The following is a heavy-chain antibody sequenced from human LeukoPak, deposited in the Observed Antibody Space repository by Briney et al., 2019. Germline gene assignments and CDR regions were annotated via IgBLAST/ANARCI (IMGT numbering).Heavy chain of an antibody. V-gene: IGHV1-46*01. Sequence: ASVKVSCKASGYTFTNYYIHWVRQAPGQGLEWMGIINPTGDSTTYAQKFQGRVTMTRDTSTNTVYMELSSLRSDDTAVYYCAGHPSPQLHHFDYWGQGTLVTVSS. CDR3: AGHPSPQLHHFDY. CDR1: GYTFTNYY. J-gene: IGHJ4*02. D-gene: IGHD2-2*01. CDR2: INPTGDST.